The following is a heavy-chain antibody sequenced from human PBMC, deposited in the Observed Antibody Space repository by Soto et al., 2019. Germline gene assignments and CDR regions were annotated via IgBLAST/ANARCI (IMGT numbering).Heavy chain of an antibody. V-gene: IGHV3-48*03. CDR1: GFTFSSYE. Sequence: GGSLRLSCAASGFTFSSYEMNWVRQAPGKGLEWVSYISSSGSTIYYADSVKGRFTISRDNAKNSLYLQMNSLRAEDTAAYYCARDGDFWSGLQHYYYYYGMDVWGQGTTVTVSS. J-gene: IGHJ6*02. CDR3: ARDGDFWSGLQHYYYYYGMDV. D-gene: IGHD3-3*01. CDR2: ISSSGSTI.